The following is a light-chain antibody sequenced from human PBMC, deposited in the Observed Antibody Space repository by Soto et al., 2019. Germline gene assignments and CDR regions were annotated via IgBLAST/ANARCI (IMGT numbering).Light chain of an antibody. CDR2: DAS. Sequence: EIVLTQSPATLALSPGERATLSCRASQSVRRYLAWYQQKPGQAPRLLIYDASTRATGIPARFSGSGSETDFTLTITRLEPEDFAVYYCQQYSNSPRTFGQGPKVDIK. J-gene: IGKJ1*01. V-gene: IGKV3-11*01. CDR3: QQYSNSPRT. CDR1: QSVRRY.